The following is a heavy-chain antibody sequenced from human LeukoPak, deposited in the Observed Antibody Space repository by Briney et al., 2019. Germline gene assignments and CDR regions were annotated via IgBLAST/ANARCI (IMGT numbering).Heavy chain of an antibody. CDR2: IYISGDT. CDR3: ARDQRAYYHMDV. J-gene: IGHJ6*03. V-gene: IGHV4-4*07. CDR1: GGSISSHY. Sequence: SETLSLTCTVAGGSISSHYWSWIRQSAGKGLEWIGRIYISGDTDYNPSLKSRVTMSVDTSKNQFFLKLSAVTAADTAVYYCARDQRAYYHMDVWGKGTTVTVSS.